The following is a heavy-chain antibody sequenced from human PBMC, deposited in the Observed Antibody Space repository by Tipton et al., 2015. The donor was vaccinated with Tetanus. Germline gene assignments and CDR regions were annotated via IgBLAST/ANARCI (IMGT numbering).Heavy chain of an antibody. CDR2: VLNSGKT. CDR1: GASITSDEYY. Sequence: TLSLTCTVSGASITSDEYYWSWIRQSPGRGLESIGYVLNSGKTYYHPSLRRRVIISLDGSKSQFSLKLTSVTAADTAVYYCARFLSFGSGTYGARWGQGALVTVSS. J-gene: IGHJ4*02. CDR3: ARFLSFGSGTYGAR. D-gene: IGHD3-10*01. V-gene: IGHV4-30-4*01.